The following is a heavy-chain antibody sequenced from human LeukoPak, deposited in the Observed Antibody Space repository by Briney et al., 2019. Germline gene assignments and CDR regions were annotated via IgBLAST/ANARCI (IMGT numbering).Heavy chain of an antibody. CDR3: ARVNSYGYYYYYDMDV. V-gene: IGHV1-46*01. CDR2: INPSGGRT. Sequence: ASVKVSCKASGYTFTSYYIHWVRQAPGQGLEWMGVINPSGGRTTYAQKFQGRVTMTRDTSTSTVYMELSSLRSDDTAVYYCARVNSYGYYYYYDMDVWGQGTTVTVSS. CDR1: GYTFTSYY. D-gene: IGHD5-18*01. J-gene: IGHJ6*02.